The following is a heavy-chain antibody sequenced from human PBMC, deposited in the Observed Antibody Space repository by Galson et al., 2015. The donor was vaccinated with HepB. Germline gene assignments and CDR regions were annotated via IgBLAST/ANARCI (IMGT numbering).Heavy chain of an antibody. D-gene: IGHD6-13*01. V-gene: IGHV3-53*01. J-gene: IGHJ4*02. CDR3: VRGYYSSWYSGLGY. CDR1: GFSVNRTY. CDR2: IYSSGIT. Sequence: SLRLSCATSGFSVNRTYMSWVRQAPGKGLEWVSVIYSSGITYYADSVKGRFTISRDNPKNTLYLQMNSLRAEDTAVYYCVRGYYSSWYSGLGYWGQGTLVTVSS.